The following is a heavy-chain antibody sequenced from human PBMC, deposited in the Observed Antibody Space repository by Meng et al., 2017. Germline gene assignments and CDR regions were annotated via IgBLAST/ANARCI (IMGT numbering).Heavy chain of an antibody. D-gene: IGHD2-21*01. V-gene: IGHV3-7*01. J-gene: IGHJ4*02. CDR3: ARHIHIYFDY. Sequence: GESLKISCAASGFTFSSYWMSWVRQAPGKGLEWVANIKQDGSEKYYVDSVKGRFTISRDNAKNSLHLQMNSLRAEDTAMYYCARHIHIYFDYWGQGTLATVSS. CDR1: GFTFSSYW. CDR2: IKQDGSEK.